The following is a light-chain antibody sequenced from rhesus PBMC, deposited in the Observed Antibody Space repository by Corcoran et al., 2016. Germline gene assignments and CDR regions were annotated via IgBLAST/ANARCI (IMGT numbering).Light chain of an antibody. CDR2: EVS. V-gene: IGLV2-32*02. J-gene: IGLJ6*01. CDR1: SSDIGGSNY. Sequence: QAALTQPRSVSGSPGQSVTISCTGTSSDIGGSNYVSWYQQHPGTAPKLMIYEVSKRPSGVSDRFSVSMSGNTASLTISGLQAEYVADYVCSSYADSNTFVFGSGIRLTVL. CDR3: SSYADSNTFV.